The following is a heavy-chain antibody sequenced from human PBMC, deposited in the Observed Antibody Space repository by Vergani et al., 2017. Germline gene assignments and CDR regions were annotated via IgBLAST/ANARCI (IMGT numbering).Heavy chain of an antibody. CDR3: ARLGYCSSTSFYGYFQH. V-gene: IGHV4-59*01. J-gene: IGHJ1*01. CDR1: GGSISSYY. Sequence: QVQLQESGPGLVKPSETLSLTCTVSGGSISSYYWSWIRQPPGKGLEWIGYIYYSGSTNYNPSLKSRVTISVDTSKNQFSLKLSSVTAADTAVYYCARLGYCSSTSFYGYFQHWGQGTLVTVSS. CDR2: IYYSGST. D-gene: IGHD2-2*01.